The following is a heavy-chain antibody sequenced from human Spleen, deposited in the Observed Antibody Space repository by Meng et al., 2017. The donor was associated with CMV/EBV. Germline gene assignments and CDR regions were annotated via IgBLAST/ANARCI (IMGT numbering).Heavy chain of an antibody. V-gene: IGHV3-21*01. CDR2: ISSSSSYI. Sequence: GGSLRLSCAASGFTFSSYSMNWVRQAPGKGLEWVSSISSSSSYIYYADSVKGRFTISRDNAKNSLYLQMNSLRAEDTAVYYCARDSRVLPYLGSVDYWGQGTLVTVSS. CDR3: ARDSRVLPYLGSVDY. D-gene: IGHD3-16*01. CDR1: GFTFSSYS. J-gene: IGHJ4*02.